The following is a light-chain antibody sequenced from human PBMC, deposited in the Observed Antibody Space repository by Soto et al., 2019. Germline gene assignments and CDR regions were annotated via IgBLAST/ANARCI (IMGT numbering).Light chain of an antibody. Sequence: QSALTQPASVSGSPGQSITISCTGTSSDVGGYNSVSWYQHHPGKAPKLMIYEVSNRPSGVSNRFSGSKSGSTASLTISGLQAEDEAEYYCSSYTSSSTWVFGGGTQLTVL. J-gene: IGLJ3*02. V-gene: IGLV2-14*01. CDR3: SSYTSSSTWV. CDR2: EVS. CDR1: SSDVGGYNS.